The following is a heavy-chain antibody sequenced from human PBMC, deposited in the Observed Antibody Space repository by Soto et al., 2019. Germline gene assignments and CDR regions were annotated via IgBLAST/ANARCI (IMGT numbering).Heavy chain of an antibody. CDR1: GYTFTSYG. Sequence: QVQLVQSGAEVKKPGASVKVSCKASGYTFTSYGITWVRQAPGQGLEWMGWISAYNGNTNYAQKLQGRVTMTTDTSTSTAYMELRSLRSDDTAVYYCARDPRSGRFGGYYYMDVWGKGTTVTVSS. CDR3: ARDPRSGRFGGYYYMDV. V-gene: IGHV1-18*01. J-gene: IGHJ6*03. CDR2: ISAYNGNT. D-gene: IGHD3-3*01.